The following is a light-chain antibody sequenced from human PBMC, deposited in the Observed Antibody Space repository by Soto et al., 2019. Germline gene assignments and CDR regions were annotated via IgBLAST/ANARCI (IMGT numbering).Light chain of an antibody. CDR2: DAS. CDR1: HSAASA. J-gene: IGKJ4*01. Sequence: EIVLTQSPATLSVSPGERATLSCRASHSAASAVAWYQQKPGQAPRLLIYDASTRATGIPARFSGSGSATEFTLTISSLQSEDFAVYSCQQYRDWPLTFGGGTKVEIK. CDR3: QQYRDWPLT. V-gene: IGKV3-15*01.